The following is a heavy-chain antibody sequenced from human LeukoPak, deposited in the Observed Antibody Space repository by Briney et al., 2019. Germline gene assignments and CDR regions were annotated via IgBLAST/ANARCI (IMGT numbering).Heavy chain of an antibody. V-gene: IGHV3-7*01. J-gene: IGHJ4*02. CDR2: IKQDGREK. CDR1: GFTFSSYW. CDR3: ARGPRFAIRMIVVVTKGHFDY. D-gene: IGHD3-22*01. Sequence: GGSLRLSCAASGFTFSSYWMSWVRQAPGKGLEWVANIKQDGREKYYVDSVKGRFTISRDNSKNTLYLQMNSLRAEDTAVYYCARGPRFAIRMIVVVTKGHFDYWGQGALVTVSS.